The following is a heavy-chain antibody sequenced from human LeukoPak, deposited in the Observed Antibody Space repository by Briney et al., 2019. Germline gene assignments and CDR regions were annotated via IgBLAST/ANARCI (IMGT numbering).Heavy chain of an antibody. V-gene: IGHV1-8*01. CDR3: ARGRTTLTTQGYNWFDP. CDR1: GYTFTSYD. J-gene: IGHJ5*02. Sequence: ASVKVSCKASGYTFTSYDINWVRQATGQGLEWMGWMNPDSGNTGYAQKFQGRVTMTRNTSITTAYMELSSLRSEDTAVYYCARGRTTLTTQGYNWFDPWGQGTLVTVSS. D-gene: IGHD4-17*01. CDR2: MNPDSGNT.